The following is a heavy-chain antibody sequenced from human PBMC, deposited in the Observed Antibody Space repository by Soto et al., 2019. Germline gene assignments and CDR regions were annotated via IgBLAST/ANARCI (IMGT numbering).Heavy chain of an antibody. CDR2: ISNDGSNK. Sequence: PGGSLRLSCAASGFTFNNYGMNWVRQAPGKGPECVAIISNDGSNKYYIESVRGRFTISRDNSKNMLLLQMNSLRVEDTAVYFCTKDGRFDSDGSLYYYYYGMDVWGQGTTVTVSS. D-gene: IGHD2-15*01. V-gene: IGHV3-30*18. CDR3: TKDGRFDSDGSLYYYYYGMDV. CDR1: GFTFNNYG. J-gene: IGHJ6*02.